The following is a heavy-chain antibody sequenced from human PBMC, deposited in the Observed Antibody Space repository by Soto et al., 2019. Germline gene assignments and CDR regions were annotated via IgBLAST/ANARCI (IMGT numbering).Heavy chain of an antibody. CDR1: GFTFSDHY. J-gene: IGHJ3*01. Sequence: EVQLVESGGGLVQPGGSLRLSCAASGFTFSDHYMDWVRQAPGRGLEWLCRIRNKDNSYTTDYAASVKGRFTISREDSKNSLYLQMNSLKNEDTAVYYCARVKLGGFPVKAFDFWGPGTMVTVSS. CDR3: ARVKLGGFPVKAFDF. V-gene: IGHV3-72*01. D-gene: IGHD3-16*01. CDR2: IRNKDNSYTT.